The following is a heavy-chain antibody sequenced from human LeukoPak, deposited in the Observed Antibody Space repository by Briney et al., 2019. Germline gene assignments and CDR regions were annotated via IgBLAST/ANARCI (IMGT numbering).Heavy chain of an antibody. CDR3: VGWGPSSN. J-gene: IGHJ4*02. D-gene: IGHD6-6*01. CDR2: MKQDGSEK. Sequence: GGSLRLSCAASGFTFSFSWMSWVRQAPGKGLEWVAHMKQDGSEKYYVDSVKGRFTIPGDIAKKSLDLQVNSLRGDDSAVYYCVGWGPSSNWGQGTLVIVSS. CDR1: GFTFSFSW. V-gene: IGHV3-7*01.